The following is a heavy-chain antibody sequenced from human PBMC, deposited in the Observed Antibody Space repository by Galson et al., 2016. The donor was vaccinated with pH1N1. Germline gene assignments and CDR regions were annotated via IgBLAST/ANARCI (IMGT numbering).Heavy chain of an antibody. CDR1: GYTFSGYY. D-gene: IGHD6-19*01. J-gene: IGHJ4*02. CDR3: ARDPNSGWYTDY. CDR2: INPNSGGT. Sequence: VKVSCKASGYTFSGYYMHWVRQAPGQGLEWMGWINPNSGGTSYAPKFQGRVTMTRDTSISTGYVELSRLRSDDTAVYYCARDPNSGWYTDYWGQGTLVTVSA. V-gene: IGHV1-2*02.